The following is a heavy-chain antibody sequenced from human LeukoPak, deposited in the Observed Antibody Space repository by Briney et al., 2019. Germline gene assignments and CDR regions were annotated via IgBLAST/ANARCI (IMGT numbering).Heavy chain of an antibody. CDR1: GGSFSGYY. CDR2: INHSGST. D-gene: IGHD2-2*01. CDR3: ARGLGVGDIVVIPAAMRYFDY. Sequence: SETLSLTCAVYGGSFSGYYWSWIRQSPGKGLEWIGEINHSGSTNYNPSLKSRVTISVDTSKNQFSLKLSSVTAADTAVYYCARGLGVGDIVVIPAAMRYFDYWGQGTLVTVSS. J-gene: IGHJ4*02. V-gene: IGHV4-34*01.